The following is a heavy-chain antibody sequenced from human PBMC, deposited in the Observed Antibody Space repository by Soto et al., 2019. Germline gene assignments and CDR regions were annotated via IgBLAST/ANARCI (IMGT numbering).Heavy chain of an antibody. V-gene: IGHV3-33*01. D-gene: IGHD3-3*01. Sequence: QVHLVESGGGVVQPGRSLRLSCAASEFTFSSYVMHWVRQAPGKGLEWVAIIWSDETTKFYADSVKGRFTISRDDSKNTLYLQMNSLRVEDTAVYYCARDPGAPRVTIFGVAPGYLQHWVQGTLVTVSA. CDR2: IWSDETTK. CDR1: EFTFSSYV. J-gene: IGHJ1*01. CDR3: ARDPGAPRVTIFGVAPGYLQH.